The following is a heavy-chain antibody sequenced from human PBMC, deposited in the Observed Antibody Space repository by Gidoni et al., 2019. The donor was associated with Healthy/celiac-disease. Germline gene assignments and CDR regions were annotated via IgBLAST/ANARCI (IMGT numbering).Heavy chain of an antibody. CDR1: GYSISSGYY. D-gene: IGHD3-10*01. J-gene: IGHJ4*02. CDR3: ARDHRGSDY. Sequence: QVQLQESGPGLVKPSETLSLTCAVSGYSISSGYYWGWIRQPPGKGLEWIGSIYHSGSTYYNPSLKSRVTISVDTSKNQFSLKLSSVTAADTAVYYCARDHRGSDYWGQGTLVTVSS. V-gene: IGHV4-38-2*02. CDR2: IYHSGST.